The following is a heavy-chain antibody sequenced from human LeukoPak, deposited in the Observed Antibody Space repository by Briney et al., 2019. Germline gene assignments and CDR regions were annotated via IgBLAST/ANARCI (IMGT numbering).Heavy chain of an antibody. CDR1: GFTFSSYS. CDR2: ITRSSSYI. Sequence: GGSLRLSCAASGFTFSSYSVSRVRQAPGKGLEWVSSITRSSSYIYYADSVKGRFTISRDNAKNSLYLQMNSLRAEDTAVYYCARGLRGTKDSKLRFLGGGLNWFDPWGQGTLVTVSS. D-gene: IGHD3-3*01. CDR3: ARGLRGTKDSKLRFLGGGLNWFDP. V-gene: IGHV3-21*01. J-gene: IGHJ5*02.